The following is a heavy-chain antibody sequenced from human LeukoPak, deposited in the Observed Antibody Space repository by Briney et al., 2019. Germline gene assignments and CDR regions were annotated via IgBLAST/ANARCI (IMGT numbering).Heavy chain of an antibody. CDR1: GFTFSTYS. V-gene: IGHV3-33*08. J-gene: IGHJ6*02. CDR2: IWYDGSNK. Sequence: GGSLRLSCAASGFTFSTYSMHWVRQAPGKGLEWVAVIWYDGSNKYYADSVKGRFTISRDNSKNTLYLQMNSLRAEDTAVYYCARDRTRMDVWGQGTTVTVSS. CDR3: ARDRTRMDV.